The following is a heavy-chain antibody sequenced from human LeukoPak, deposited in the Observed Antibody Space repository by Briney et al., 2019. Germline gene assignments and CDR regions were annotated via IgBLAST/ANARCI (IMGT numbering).Heavy chain of an antibody. Sequence: SETLSLTGTVSGGSISSYYWSWIRQPPGKELKWIGYIYYSGSTNYNPSLKSRATISVDTSKNQFSLKLSSVTAVDTALYYCARATYDEWLQHYFDSWGQGTLVTVSS. CDR2: IYYSGST. V-gene: IGHV4-59*01. CDR3: ARATYDEWLQHYFDS. J-gene: IGHJ4*02. CDR1: GGSISSYY. D-gene: IGHD3-3*01.